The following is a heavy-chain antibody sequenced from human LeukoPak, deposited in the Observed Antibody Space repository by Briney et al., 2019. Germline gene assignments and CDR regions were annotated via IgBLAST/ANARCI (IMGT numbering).Heavy chain of an antibody. CDR1: GHTFTGYY. CDR2: INPNSGGT. J-gene: IGHJ6*03. Sequence: ASVKVSCKASGHTFTGYYMHWVRQAPGQGLEWMGWINPNSGGTNYAQKFQGRVTMTRDTSISTAYMELSRLRSDDTAVYYCARNPSITGTTENYYYYYMDVWGKGTMVTVSS. D-gene: IGHD1-7*01. CDR3: ARNPSITGTTENYYYYYMDV. V-gene: IGHV1-2*02.